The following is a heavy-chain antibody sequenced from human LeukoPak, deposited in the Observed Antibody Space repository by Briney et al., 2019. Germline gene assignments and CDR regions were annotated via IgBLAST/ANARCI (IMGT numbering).Heavy chain of an antibody. CDR2: ISSSSSYI. CDR1: GFTFSSYS. V-gene: IGHV3-21*04. D-gene: IGHD6-19*01. Sequence: GGSLRLSCAASGFTFSSYSMNWVRQAPGKGLEWVSSISSSSSYIYYADSVKGRFTISRDNSKNTLYLQMNSLRAEDTAVYYCAKNMAVAGTRGYSDYWGQGTLVTVSS. CDR3: AKNMAVAGTRGYSDY. J-gene: IGHJ4*02.